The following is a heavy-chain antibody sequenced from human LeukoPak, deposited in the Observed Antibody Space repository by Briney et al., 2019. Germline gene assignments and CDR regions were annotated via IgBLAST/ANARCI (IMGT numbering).Heavy chain of an antibody. CDR2: ISAYNGNT. D-gene: IGHD3-16*02. J-gene: IGHJ4*02. CDR1: DYTFTSYG. V-gene: IGHV1-18*01. Sequence: GASVKVSCKASDYTFTSYGISWVRQAPGQGLEWMGWISAYNGNTNYAQKLQGRVTMTTDTSTSTAYMELRSLRSDDTAVYYCARDDSSRLSSFFDYWGQGTLVTVSS. CDR3: ARDDSSRLSSFFDY.